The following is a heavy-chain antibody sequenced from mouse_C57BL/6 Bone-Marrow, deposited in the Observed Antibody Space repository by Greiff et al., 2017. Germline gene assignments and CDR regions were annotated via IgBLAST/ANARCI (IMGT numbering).Heavy chain of an antibody. Sequence: EVKLVESGEGLVKPGGSLKLSCAASGFTFSSYAMSWVRQTPEKRLEWVAYISSGGDYIYYADTVKGRFTTSRDNARNTLYLQMSSLKSEDTAMYYCTRDRGGWYFDVWGTGTTVTVSS. J-gene: IGHJ1*03. CDR2: ISSGGDYI. CDR3: TRDRGGWYFDV. V-gene: IGHV5-9-1*02. D-gene: IGHD2-14*01. CDR1: GFTFSSYA.